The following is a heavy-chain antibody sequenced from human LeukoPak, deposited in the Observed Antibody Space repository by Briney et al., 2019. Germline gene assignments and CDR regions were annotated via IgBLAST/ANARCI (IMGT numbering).Heavy chain of an antibody. CDR3: ARDRIGYCSSTSCYDYYYYYMDV. J-gene: IGHJ6*03. D-gene: IGHD2-2*01. V-gene: IGHV3-7*01. CDR1: GFTFSSYL. Sequence: GGSLRLSCAASGFTFSSYLMSWVRQAPGKGLEWVANIKQDGSEKYYVDSVKGRFTISRDNAKNSLYLQINSLRAEDTAVYYCARDRIGYCSSTSCYDYYYYYMDVWGKGTTVTISS. CDR2: IKQDGSEK.